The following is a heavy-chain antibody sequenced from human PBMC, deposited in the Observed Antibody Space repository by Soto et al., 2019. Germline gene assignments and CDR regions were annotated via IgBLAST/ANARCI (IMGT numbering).Heavy chain of an antibody. CDR1: GYTFTNYG. CDR3: AKSSSWIELPSKY. D-gene: IGHD6-13*01. J-gene: IGHJ4*02. Sequence: ASVKFSCRAAGYTFTNYGIIWVRQAPGQGLEWVGWISPYNGDTRYAQNVQGRVTLTTGTSTSAAYMELRSLRSDDTAVYYCAKSSSWIELPSKYWGQGTLVTVSS. CDR2: ISPYNGDT. V-gene: IGHV1-18*01.